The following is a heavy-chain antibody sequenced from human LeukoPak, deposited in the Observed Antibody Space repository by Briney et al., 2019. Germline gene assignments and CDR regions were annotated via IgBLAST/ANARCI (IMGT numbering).Heavy chain of an antibody. CDR2: ISGYSGKT. V-gene: IGHV1-18*01. J-gene: IGHJ4*02. Sequence: GASVKVSCKASGYTFTRYGLSWVRQAPGQGLEWMGWISGYSGKTNYAQKLQGRVTMTTDTSTSTAYMELRSLRSDDTAVYYCARGYSGYAPHDYWGQGTLVTVSS. D-gene: IGHD5-12*01. CDR1: GYTFTRYG. CDR3: ARGYSGYAPHDY.